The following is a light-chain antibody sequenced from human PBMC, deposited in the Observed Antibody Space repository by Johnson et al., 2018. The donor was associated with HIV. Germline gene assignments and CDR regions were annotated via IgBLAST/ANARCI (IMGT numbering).Light chain of an antibody. CDR3: GTWDSSLSSGGYV. Sequence: QSVLTQPPSVSAAPGQKVTISCSGSSSNIGKNYVSWYQQLPGTAPKLLIYENNKRPSGIPDRFSGSKSGTSASLGITGLQTGDEADYYCGTWDSSLSSGGYVFGTGTQVTVL. V-gene: IGLV1-51*02. CDR1: SSNIGKNY. CDR2: ENN. J-gene: IGLJ1*01.